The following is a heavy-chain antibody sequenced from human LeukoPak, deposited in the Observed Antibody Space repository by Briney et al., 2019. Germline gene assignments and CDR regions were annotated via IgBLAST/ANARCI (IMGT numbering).Heavy chain of an antibody. J-gene: IGHJ4*02. CDR3: AKSGWELLEGGGSYFDY. CDR1: GFTFDDYA. V-gene: IGHV3-9*01. D-gene: IGHD1-26*01. Sequence: GRSLRLSCAASGFTFDDYAMHWVRQAPGKGLEWVSGISWNSGSIGYAGSVKGRFTISRDNAKNSLYLQMNSLRAEDTALYYCAKSGWELLEGGGSYFDYWGQGTLVTVSS. CDR2: ISWNSGSI.